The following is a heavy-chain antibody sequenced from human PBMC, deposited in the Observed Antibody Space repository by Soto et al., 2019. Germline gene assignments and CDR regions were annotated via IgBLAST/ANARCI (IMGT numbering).Heavy chain of an antibody. V-gene: IGHV4-34*01. J-gene: IGHJ5*02. Sequence: PSETLSLTCAVYGGSFSGYYWSWIRQPPGKGLEWIGEINHSGSTNYNPSLKSRVTISVDTSKNQFSLKLSSVTAADTAVYYCASSCSSTSCFNCFDPWGQGTLVTVSS. D-gene: IGHD2-2*01. CDR2: INHSGST. CDR3: ASSCSSTSCFNCFDP. CDR1: GGSFSGYY.